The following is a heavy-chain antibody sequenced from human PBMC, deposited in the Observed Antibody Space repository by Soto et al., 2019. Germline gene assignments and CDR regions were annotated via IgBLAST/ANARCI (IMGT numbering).Heavy chain of an antibody. D-gene: IGHD3-3*01. CDR2: ISAYNGNT. Sequence: QVQLVQSGAEVKKPGASVKVSCKASGYTFTSYGISWVRQAPGQGLEWMGWISAYNGNTNYAQKLQGRVTRPTDRSTSTAYMTQRSLRSDGTAVDYFANVFGSLSGWFERWCQGTLVTVSS. CDR3: ANVFGSLSGWFER. CDR1: GYTFTSYG. V-gene: IGHV1-18*04. J-gene: IGHJ5*02.